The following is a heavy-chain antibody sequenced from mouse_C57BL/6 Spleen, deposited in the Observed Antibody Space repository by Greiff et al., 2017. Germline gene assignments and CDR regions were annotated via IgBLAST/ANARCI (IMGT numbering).Heavy chain of an antibody. CDR1: GYTFTSYW. D-gene: IGHD1-1*01. V-gene: IGHV1-64*01. J-gene: IGHJ4*01. CDR3: ACYYYSSSSFYYAMDY. CDR2: IYPNSGST. Sequence: QVQLQQPGAELVKPGASVKLSCKASGYTFTSYWMHWVKQRPGQGLEWIGMIYPNSGSTNYNEKFKSKATLTVDKSSSTAYMQLSSLTSEDSAVYYCACYYYSSSSFYYAMDYWGQGTSVTVAS.